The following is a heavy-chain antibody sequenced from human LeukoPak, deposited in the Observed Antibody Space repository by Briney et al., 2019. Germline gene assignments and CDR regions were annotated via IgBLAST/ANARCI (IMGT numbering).Heavy chain of an antibody. CDR3: ARGRTIGSGCYDH. J-gene: IGHJ5*02. V-gene: IGHV4-59*07. CDR1: GGAFSGYY. D-gene: IGHD6-19*01. CDR2: IYNSGST. Sequence: LDTLSLTCTVSGGAFSGYYWSWVPQPPGKGLKWIGYIYNSGSTNYNPSLKRRVTISVDTSKNQFSLKLSSVTAADTAVYYCARGRTIGSGCYDHWGQGTLVTVSS.